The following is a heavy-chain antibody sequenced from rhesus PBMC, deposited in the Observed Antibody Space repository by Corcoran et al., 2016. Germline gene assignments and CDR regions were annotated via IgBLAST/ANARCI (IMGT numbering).Heavy chain of an antibody. V-gene: IGHV4S7*01. Sequence: QLQLQESGPGLVKPSETLSLTCAVSGGSISGGYGWSWIRQPPGKGLELIGHIFGSIGSTYSNPSLKSRVTISIDTSKNQFSLTLSSVTAADTAVYYCARGGRQLEIVFDYWGQGFLVTVSS. CDR3: ARGGRQLEIVFDY. D-gene: IGHD6-25*01. CDR2: IFGSIGST. CDR1: GGSISGGYG. J-gene: IGHJ4*01.